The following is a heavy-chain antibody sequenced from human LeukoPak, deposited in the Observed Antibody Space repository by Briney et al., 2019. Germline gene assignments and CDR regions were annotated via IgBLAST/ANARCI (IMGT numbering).Heavy chain of an antibody. V-gene: IGHV3-53*01. CDR1: GFTVSRNY. CDR2: IYSRGST. CDR3: ARRYSSGWWIDY. D-gene: IGHD6-19*01. Sequence: PGGSLRLSCAASGFTVSRNYMNWVRQAPGKGLVWVSIIYSRGSTYYADSVKGRFTISRDNSKNTLYLQMNTLRVEDTAVYYCARRYSSGWWIDYWGQGTLVTVSS. J-gene: IGHJ4*02.